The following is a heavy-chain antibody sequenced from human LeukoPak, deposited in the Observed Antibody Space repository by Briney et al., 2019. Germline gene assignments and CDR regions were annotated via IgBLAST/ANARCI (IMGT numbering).Heavy chain of an antibody. J-gene: IGHJ5*02. CDR3: ARGPPPYGSGSYYDNWFDP. Sequence: PSETLSLTCAVYGGSFSGYYWSWIRQPPGKGLEWIGEINHSGSTNYNPFLKSRVTISVDTSKNQFSLKLSSVTAADTAVYYCARGPPPYGSGSYYDNWFDPWGQGTLVTVSS. V-gene: IGHV4-34*01. CDR1: GGSFSGYY. CDR2: INHSGST. D-gene: IGHD3-10*01.